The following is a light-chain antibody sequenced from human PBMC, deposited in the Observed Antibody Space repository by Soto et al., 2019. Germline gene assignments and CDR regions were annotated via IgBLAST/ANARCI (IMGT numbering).Light chain of an antibody. Sequence: SVLTQPPSASGTPGQRVTISCSGSSSNIGSNNINWYQQLPGTAPKLLIYSNNQRPSGVPDRFSGSKSGTSASLAISGLQSEDEADYYCAAWDDGLNGWVFGGGTKLTVL. V-gene: IGLV1-44*01. J-gene: IGLJ3*02. CDR1: SSNIGSNN. CDR2: SNN. CDR3: AAWDDGLNGWV.